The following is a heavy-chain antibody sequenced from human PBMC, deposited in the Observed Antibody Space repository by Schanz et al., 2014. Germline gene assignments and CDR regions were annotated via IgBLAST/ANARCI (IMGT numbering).Heavy chain of an antibody. CDR3: ARWRVGGLNILADDYDI. CDR1: GFTFSGYT. J-gene: IGHJ3*02. Sequence: EVQVEESGGGLVQPGRSLRLSCAASGFTFSGYTMNWVRQAPGKGPEWVSYISSGGSDTYYADSVQGRFTISRDNSKNTLYLEMTSLRVEDTAVYYCARWRVGGLNILADDYDIWGQGTEVIVSS. D-gene: IGHD5-12*01. CDR2: ISSGGSDT. V-gene: IGHV3-48*01.